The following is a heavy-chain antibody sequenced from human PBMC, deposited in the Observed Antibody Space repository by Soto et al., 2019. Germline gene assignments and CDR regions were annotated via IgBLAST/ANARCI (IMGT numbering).Heavy chain of an antibody. CDR3: VGGQYYFDD. Sequence: QVLLVESGGGEVQPGRSLRLSCAASGFPFTTYGMHWVREGPGKGLEWGAVISYDGSNTYYADSVKGRFTISRDNSKNTLYLQMNSLRTEDKAVYYCVGGQYYFDDRGQGTLVTVSS. J-gene: IGHJ4*02. CDR1: GFPFTTYG. CDR2: ISYDGSNT. D-gene: IGHD3-10*01. V-gene: IGHV3-30*03.